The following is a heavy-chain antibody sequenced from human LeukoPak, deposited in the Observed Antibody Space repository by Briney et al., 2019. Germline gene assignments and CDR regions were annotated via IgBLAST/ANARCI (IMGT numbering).Heavy chain of an antibody. CDR3: AGTLYSGYGLGSLGAFDI. CDR2: INSDGSGA. D-gene: IGHD5-12*01. Sequence: GGSLRLSCAVSGFTFSGHWMFWVRQAPGKGLVWVSSINSDGSGASYMDSVKGRFTISRDNSKNTLYLQMNSLRAEDTAVYYCAGTLYSGYGLGSLGAFDIWGQGTMVTVSS. J-gene: IGHJ3*02. CDR1: GFTFSGHW. V-gene: IGHV3-74*01.